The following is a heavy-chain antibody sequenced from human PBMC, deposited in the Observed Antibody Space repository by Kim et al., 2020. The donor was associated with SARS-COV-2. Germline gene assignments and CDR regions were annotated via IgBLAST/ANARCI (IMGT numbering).Heavy chain of an antibody. D-gene: IGHD3-3*01. CDR3: ARHSSDWDSYYDFWSGYYYYYYMDV. Sequence: SETLSLTCTVSGGSISSSSYYWGWIRQPPGKGLEWIGSIYYSGSTYYNPSLKSRVTISVDTSKNQFSLKLSSVTAADTAVYYCARHSSDWDSYYDFWSGYYYYYYMDVWGKGTTVTVSS. V-gene: IGHV4-39*01. CDR2: IYYSGST. CDR1: GGSISSSSYY. J-gene: IGHJ6*03.